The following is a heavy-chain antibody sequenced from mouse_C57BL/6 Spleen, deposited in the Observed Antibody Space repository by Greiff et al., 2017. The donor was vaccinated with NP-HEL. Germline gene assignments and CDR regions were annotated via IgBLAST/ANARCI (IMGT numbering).Heavy chain of an antibody. CDR2: IDPSDSYT. CDR3: ARVYYYGSSLWYFDV. J-gene: IGHJ1*03. D-gene: IGHD1-1*01. V-gene: IGHV1-69*01. Sequence: QVQLQQPGAELVMPGASVKLSCKASGYTFTSYWMHWVKQRPGQGLEWIGEIDPSDSYTNYNQKFKGKSTLTVDKSSSTAYMQLRSLTSEDSAVYYCARVYYYGSSLWYFDVWGTGTTVTVSS. CDR1: GYTFTSYW.